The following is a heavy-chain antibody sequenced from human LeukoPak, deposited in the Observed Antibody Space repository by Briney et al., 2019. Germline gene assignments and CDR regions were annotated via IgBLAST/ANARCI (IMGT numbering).Heavy chain of an antibody. Sequence: PSETLSLTCTVSGGSISSGSYYWSWIRQPAGKGLEWLGRIYTSGSTNYNPSLKSRVTISVDTSKNQFSLKLSSVTAADTAVYYCVAAQPPRRAKYGELFYYWGQGTLVTVSS. CDR3: VAAQPPRRAKYGELFYY. CDR1: GGSISSGSYY. J-gene: IGHJ4*02. V-gene: IGHV4-61*02. CDR2: IYTSGST. D-gene: IGHD3-10*01.